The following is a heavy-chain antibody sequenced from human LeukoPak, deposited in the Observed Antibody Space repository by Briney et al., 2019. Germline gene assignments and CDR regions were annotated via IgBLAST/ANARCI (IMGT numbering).Heavy chain of an antibody. Sequence: PGRSLRLSCAASGFTFSSYGMHWVRQAPGKGLEWVAVISYDGSNKYYADSVKGRFTISRDNSKNTLYLQMNSLRADDTAVYYCARGGSYVHYWGQGTLVTVSS. CDR3: ARGGSYVHY. J-gene: IGHJ4*02. CDR1: GFTFSSYG. D-gene: IGHD1-26*01. CDR2: ISYDGSNK. V-gene: IGHV3-30*03.